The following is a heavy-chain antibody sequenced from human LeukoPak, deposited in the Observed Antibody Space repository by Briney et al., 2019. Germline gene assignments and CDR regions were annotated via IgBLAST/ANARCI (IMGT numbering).Heavy chain of an antibody. CDR2: ISSSGSTI. J-gene: IGHJ4*02. CDR1: GFTFSNYE. V-gene: IGHV3-48*03. Sequence: GGFLRLSCAASGFTFSNYEMHWVRQAPGKGLEWISYISSSGSTIYYADSVKGRFTISRDNAKNSLYLQMNSLSAEDTAVYYCARGPSGGNRLWMDYWGQGTLVTVSS. CDR3: ARGPSGGNRLWMDY. D-gene: IGHD2/OR15-2a*01.